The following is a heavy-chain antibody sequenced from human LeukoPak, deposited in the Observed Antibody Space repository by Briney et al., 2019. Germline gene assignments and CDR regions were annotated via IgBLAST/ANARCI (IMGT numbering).Heavy chain of an antibody. J-gene: IGHJ4*02. CDR1: GGSFSGYY. V-gene: IGHV4-34*01. CDR3: ARGLRDYVWGSYRFSLDY. D-gene: IGHD3-16*02. Sequence: SETLSLTCAVYGGSFSGYYWSWIRQPPGKGLEWIGEINHSGSTNYNPSLKSRVTISVDTSKNQFSLKLSSVTAADTAVYYCARGLRDYVWGSYRFSLDYWGQGTLVTVSS. CDR2: INHSGST.